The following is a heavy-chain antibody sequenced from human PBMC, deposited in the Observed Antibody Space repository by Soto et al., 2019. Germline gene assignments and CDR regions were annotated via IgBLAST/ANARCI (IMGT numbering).Heavy chain of an antibody. D-gene: IGHD6-19*01. V-gene: IGHV3-30*18. Sequence: QVQLVESGGGVVQPGRSLRLSCAASGFTFSSYGMHWVRQAPGKGLEWVAVISYDGSNKYYADSVKGRFTISRDNSKNPLYLQMNSLGAEDTAVYYCAKEGIAVAGSDYFDYWGQGTLVTVSS. J-gene: IGHJ4*02. CDR2: ISYDGSNK. CDR3: AKEGIAVAGSDYFDY. CDR1: GFTFSSYG.